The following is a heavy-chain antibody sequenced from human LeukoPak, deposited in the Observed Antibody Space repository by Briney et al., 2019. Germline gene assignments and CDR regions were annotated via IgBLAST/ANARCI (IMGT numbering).Heavy chain of an antibody. CDR2: IYTSGST. CDR3: ARLIADSSALVPVSPYWYFDL. V-gene: IGHV4-4*07. D-gene: IGHD3-22*01. CDR1: GGSISSYY. Sequence: PSETLSLTCTVSGGSISSYYWSWIRQPAGKGLEWIGRIYTSGSTNYNPSLKSRVTMSLDTSKNHFSLKLTSVTAADTAVYYCARLIADSSALVPVSPYWYFDLWGRGTLVTVSS. J-gene: IGHJ2*01.